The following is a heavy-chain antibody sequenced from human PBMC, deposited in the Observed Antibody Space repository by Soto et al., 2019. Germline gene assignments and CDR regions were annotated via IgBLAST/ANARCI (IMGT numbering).Heavy chain of an antibody. J-gene: IGHJ6*03. CDR3: ARGPPILYYMDV. V-gene: IGHV1-8*01. CDR1: GYTFTSYD. Sequence: ASVKVSCKASGYTFTSYDINWVRQATGQGLEWMGWMNPNSGNTGYAQKFQGRVTMTRNTSISTAYMELSSLRSEDTAVYYCARGPPILYYMDVWGKGTTVTVSS. CDR2: MNPNSGNT.